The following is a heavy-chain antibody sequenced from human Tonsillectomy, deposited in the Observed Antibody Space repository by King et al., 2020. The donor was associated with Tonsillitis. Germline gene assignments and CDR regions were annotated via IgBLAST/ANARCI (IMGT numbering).Heavy chain of an antibody. V-gene: IGHV4-34*01. J-gene: IGHJ5*02. CDR2: INHSGNT. Sequence: VQLQQWGAGLLKPSETLSLTCAVYGGTFSGYYWSWIRQPPGKGLEWSGEINHSGNTNYNPSLKSRVNISVDTSKNQLSLKLTSVTAADTAVYYCARLDCGWFDPWGQGSLVTVSS. CDR3: ARLDCGWFDP. D-gene: IGHD2-21*01. CDR1: GGTFSGYY.